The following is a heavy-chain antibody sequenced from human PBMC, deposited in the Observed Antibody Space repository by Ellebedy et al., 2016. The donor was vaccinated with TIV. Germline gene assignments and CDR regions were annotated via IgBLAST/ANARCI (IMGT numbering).Heavy chain of an antibody. J-gene: IGHJ4*02. V-gene: IGHV4-61*02. CDR2: IYTSGNT. Sequence: MPSETLSLTCTVSGGSISSGDYYWSWIRQPPGKGLEWIGRIYTSGNTNHNPSLKSRVTMSVDTSKNHFSLKLTSVTAADTARYYCARGGSFANFWGQGILVTVSS. CDR3: ARGGSFANF. CDR1: GGSISSGDYY. D-gene: IGHD1-26*01.